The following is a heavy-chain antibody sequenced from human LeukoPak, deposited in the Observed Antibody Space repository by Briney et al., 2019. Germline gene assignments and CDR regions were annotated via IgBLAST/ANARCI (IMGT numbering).Heavy chain of an antibody. J-gene: IGHJ6*02. CDR3: ARDLHYSSSSYYYYGMDV. D-gene: IGHD6-6*01. Sequence: ASVKVSCKASGYTFTSYGISWVRQAPGQGLEWMGWISAYNGNTNYAQKLQGRVTMTTDTSTSTAYMELRSLRSDDTAVYYCARDLHYSSSSYYYYGMDVWGQGTTVTVSS. CDR1: GYTFTSYG. V-gene: IGHV1-18*01. CDR2: ISAYNGNT.